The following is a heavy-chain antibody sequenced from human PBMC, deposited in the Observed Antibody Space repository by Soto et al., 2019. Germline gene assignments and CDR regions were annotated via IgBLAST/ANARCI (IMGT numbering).Heavy chain of an antibody. CDR2: ISTYNGNT. D-gene: IGHD2-15*01. CDR3: ARAWYCGGGSCYFDS. CDR1: GYTFSNYG. V-gene: IGHV1-18*01. J-gene: IGHJ4*02. Sequence: ASVKVSCKASGYTFSNYGITWVRQAPGQGLEWMGWISTYNGNTNYAQKLQGRVAVTTDTSTSIVYMEVTSLRSDDTAVYYCARAWYCGGGSCYFDSWGLGTLVTVSS.